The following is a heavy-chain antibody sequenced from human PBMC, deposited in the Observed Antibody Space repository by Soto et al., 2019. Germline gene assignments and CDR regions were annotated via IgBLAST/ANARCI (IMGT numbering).Heavy chain of an antibody. J-gene: IGHJ2*01. D-gene: IGHD6-19*01. Sequence: PGESLKISCEGSGYRFTTYWICWVRQMPCKGLEWMGIIYPGDSETRYNPSFQGHVTISADKSNNTTYLQWTSLKASDTATYYCARHLGVTVAGTRWYFDLWGRGTLVTVSS. CDR3: ARHLGVTVAGTRWYFDL. CDR2: IYPGDSET. V-gene: IGHV5-51*01. CDR1: GYRFTTYW.